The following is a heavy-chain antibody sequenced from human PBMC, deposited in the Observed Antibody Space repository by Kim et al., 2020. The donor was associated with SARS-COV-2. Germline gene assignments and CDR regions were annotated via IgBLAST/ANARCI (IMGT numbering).Heavy chain of an antibody. CDR2: IYYSGST. D-gene: IGHD3-3*01. J-gene: IGHJ4*02. V-gene: IGHV4-59*01. CDR1: GGSISSYY. CDR3: ARGLGDTYYDFWSGYRPYFFEY. Sequence: SETLSLTCTVSGGSISSYYWSWIRQPPGKGLEWIGYIYYSGSTNYNPSLKSRVTISVDTSKNQFSLKLSSVTAADTAVYYCARGLGDTYYDFWSGYRPYFFEYWGQGALVTVS.